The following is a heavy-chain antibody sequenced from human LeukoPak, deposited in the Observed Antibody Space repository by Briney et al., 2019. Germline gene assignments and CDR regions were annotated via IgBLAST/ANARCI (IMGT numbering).Heavy chain of an antibody. Sequence: SETLSLTCAVYGGSFSGYYWSWIRQPPGKGLEWIGGINHSGSTNYNPSLKSRVTISVDTSKNQFSLKLSSVTAADTAVYYCARRRLNCSTSCYKTDFDYWGQGTLVTVSS. D-gene: IGHD2-2*02. J-gene: IGHJ4*02. CDR1: GGSFSGYY. V-gene: IGHV4-34*01. CDR3: ARRRLNCSTSCYKTDFDY. CDR2: INHSGST.